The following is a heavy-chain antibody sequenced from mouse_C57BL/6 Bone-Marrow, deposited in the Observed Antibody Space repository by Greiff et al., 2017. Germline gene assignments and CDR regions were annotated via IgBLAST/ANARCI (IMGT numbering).Heavy chain of an antibody. CDR1: GYTFTSYW. D-gene: IGHD2-1*01. V-gene: IGHV1-52*01. CDR3: ARGGLGNYVFAN. CDR2: IDPSDSET. J-gene: IGHJ3*01. Sequence: QVQLQQPGAELVRPGSSVKLSCKASGYTFTSYWMHWVKQRPIQGLEWIGNIDPSDSETHYNQKFKDKATLTVDNSSSTAYMQLSSLTSEDSAGYYCARGGLGNYVFANWGQGTLVTVSA.